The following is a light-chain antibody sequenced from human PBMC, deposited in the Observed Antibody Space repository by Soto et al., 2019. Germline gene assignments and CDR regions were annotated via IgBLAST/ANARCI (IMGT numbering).Light chain of an antibody. CDR3: QQYNNWPPWT. Sequence: EIVMTQSPVTLSVSPGERATLSCRASQSVSSNLAWYQQKPGQAPRLLIYGASTRATDIPARFSGSGSGTEFTLTISSLQSEDFAVYYCQQYNNWPPWTFGQGTKVEIK. V-gene: IGKV3-15*01. CDR2: GAS. CDR1: QSVSSN. J-gene: IGKJ1*01.